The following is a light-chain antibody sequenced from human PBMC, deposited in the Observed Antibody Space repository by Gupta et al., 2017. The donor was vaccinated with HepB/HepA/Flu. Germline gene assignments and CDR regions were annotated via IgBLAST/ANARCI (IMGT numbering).Light chain of an antibody. J-gene: IGKJ3*01. V-gene: IGKV3-20*01. CDR3: HQYGYLGT. CDR1: QSVSSIY. Sequence: DIVLTQSPGTLSLSPGERATLSCRASQSVSSIYLAWYQHKPGQAPRLLIYGASSRATGIPDRVSGSGSGTDFTLTISRLEPEDFAVYYCHQYGYLGTFGPGTKVDMK. CDR2: GAS.